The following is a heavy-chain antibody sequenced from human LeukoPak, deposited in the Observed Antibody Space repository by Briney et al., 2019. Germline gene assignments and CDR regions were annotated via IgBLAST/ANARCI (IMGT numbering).Heavy chain of an antibody. V-gene: IGHV3-7*04. D-gene: IGHD3-22*01. CDR1: GFTFSNYW. CDR2: IKQDGSEK. CDR3: ARAWRYYDSSGYYAVWFDP. J-gene: IGHJ5*02. Sequence: PGGSLRLSCAASGFTFSNYWMSWVRQAPGKGLEWVANIKQDGSEKYYVDSVKGRFTISRDNAKNSLYLQMTRLRAEDTAVYYCARAWRYYDSSGYYAVWFDPWGQGTLVTVSS.